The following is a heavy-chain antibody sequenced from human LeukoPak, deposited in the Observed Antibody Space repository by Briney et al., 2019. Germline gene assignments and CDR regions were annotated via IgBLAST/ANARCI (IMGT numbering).Heavy chain of an antibody. Sequence: GGSLRLSCAASGFTFSSYWMSWVRQAPGKGLEWVANIKQDGSEKYYVDSVKGRFTISRDNAKNSLYLQMNSLRAEDTAVYYCARDGLGYCSSTSCYNYFDPWGQGTLVTVSS. D-gene: IGHD2-2*01. J-gene: IGHJ5*02. CDR3: ARDGLGYCSSTSCYNYFDP. CDR2: IKQDGSEK. CDR1: GFTFSSYW. V-gene: IGHV3-7*01.